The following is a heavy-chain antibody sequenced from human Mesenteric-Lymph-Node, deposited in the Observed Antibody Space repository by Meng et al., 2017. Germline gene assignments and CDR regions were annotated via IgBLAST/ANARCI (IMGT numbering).Heavy chain of an antibody. D-gene: IGHD3-10*01. Sequence: QVQLKQWGAEVLKPSGTLSPTCAVYGGSLSGYYCSWIRQPPGKGLEWMGEVYHNGVTKYSPSLRSRVVISIDTSKNQFSLNLRSVSAADTAMYYCARGGATPMIIKYWGPGTLVTVSS. V-gene: IGHV4-34*02. J-gene: IGHJ4*02. CDR2: VYHNGVT. CDR1: GGSLSGYY. CDR3: ARGGATPMIIKY.